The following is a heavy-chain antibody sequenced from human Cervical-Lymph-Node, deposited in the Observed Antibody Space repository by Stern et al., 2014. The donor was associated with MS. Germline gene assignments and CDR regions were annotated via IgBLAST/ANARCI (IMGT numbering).Heavy chain of an antibody. CDR2: IYPVDSDT. CDR3: ARHKPSSGYFLSGFDY. CDR1: GYRFTSHW. D-gene: IGHD6-19*01. J-gene: IGHJ4*02. V-gene: IGHV5-51*01. Sequence: EVQLVQSGAEVIKPGESLRLSCKASGYRFTSHWIGLVRQMPGKGLEWLGFIYPVDSDTRYSPSSQAQVAISADSSSSTVYLQWNSLKAADTAMYFCARHKPSSGYFLSGFDYWGQGTPVTVSS.